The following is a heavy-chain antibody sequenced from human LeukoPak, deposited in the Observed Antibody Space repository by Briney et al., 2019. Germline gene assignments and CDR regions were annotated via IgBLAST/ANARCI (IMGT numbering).Heavy chain of an antibody. CDR3: ARAPHGTIYSVDI. D-gene: IGHD2-2*01. J-gene: IGHJ3*02. V-gene: IGHV5-51*01. Sequence: PGESLKISCQGSGYSFTSYWIGWVRQMPGKGLEWMGIIYPGDSDTRYSPSFQGQVTISADKSISTAYLQWSSLKASDTAMYYCARAPHGTIYSVDIWGQGTMVTVSS. CDR2: IYPGDSDT. CDR1: GYSFTSYW.